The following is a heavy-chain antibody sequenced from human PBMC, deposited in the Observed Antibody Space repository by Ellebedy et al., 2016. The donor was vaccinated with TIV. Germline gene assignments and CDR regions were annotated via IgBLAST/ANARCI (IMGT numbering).Heavy chain of an antibody. CDR3: ARVPYSSFYYYAMDV. CDR2: IKQDGSEK. CDR1: GFTFSSYW. D-gene: IGHD6-6*01. V-gene: IGHV3-7*01. Sequence: PGGSLRLSCAASGFTFSSYWMSWVRQAPGKGLEWVANIKQDGSEKYYVDSVKGRFTISRDNAKNSLYLQMNSLRAEDTAVYYCARVPYSSFYYYAMDVWGQGTTVTVSS. J-gene: IGHJ6*02.